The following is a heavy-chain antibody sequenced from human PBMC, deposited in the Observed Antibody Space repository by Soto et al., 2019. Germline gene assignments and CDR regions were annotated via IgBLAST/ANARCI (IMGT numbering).Heavy chain of an antibody. V-gene: IGHV1-3*01. CDR2: INAGNGNT. Sequence: QVQLVQSGAEVKMPGASVKVSCKASGYTFTSYAMHWVRQAPGQRLEWMGWINAGNGNTKYSQKFQGRVTITRDTSVSTAYMGLSSLRSEDTGVYYCARDFDYWGQGTLVTVSS. J-gene: IGHJ4*01. CDR1: GYTFTSYA. CDR3: ARDFDY.